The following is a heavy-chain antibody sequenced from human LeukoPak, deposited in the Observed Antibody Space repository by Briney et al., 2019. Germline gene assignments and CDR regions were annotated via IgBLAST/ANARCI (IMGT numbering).Heavy chain of an antibody. CDR2: INPNSGGT. D-gene: IGHD3-3*01. Sequence: ASVTVSCKASGYTFTGYSMHWVRQAPGQGQGWMGWINPNSGGTNYAHKFQGRVTMTRDRSISTAYMELSSLISDDKAVYYCERGYDFWSEAYWGQGTLVTVSS. CDR1: GYTFTGYS. CDR3: ERGYDFWSEAY. J-gene: IGHJ4*02. V-gene: IGHV1-2*02.